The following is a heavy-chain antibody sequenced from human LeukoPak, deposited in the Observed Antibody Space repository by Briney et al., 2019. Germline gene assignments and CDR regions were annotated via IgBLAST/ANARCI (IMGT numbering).Heavy chain of an antibody. D-gene: IGHD2-15*01. CDR1: GYTFTSYG. CDR2: ISAYNGNT. CDR3: ARYGGLYCSGGSCY. V-gene: IGHV1-18*01. Sequence: ASVKVSCKASGYTFTSYGISWVRQAPGQGLEWMGWISAYNGNTNYAQKLQGRVTMTTDTSTGTAYMELRSLRSDDTAVYYCARYGGLYCSGGSCYWGQGTLVTVSS. J-gene: IGHJ4*02.